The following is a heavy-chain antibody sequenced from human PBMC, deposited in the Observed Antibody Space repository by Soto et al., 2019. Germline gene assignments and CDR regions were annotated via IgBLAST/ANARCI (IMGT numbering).Heavy chain of an antibody. CDR2: ISGSSSYI. D-gene: IGHD2-2*01. Sequence: GGSLRLSCAASVFTFSSYSMNWVRQAPGKGLEWVSSISGSSSYIYYEDSVKGRFTISRDNAKNSLYLQMTSLSAEDTAVYYCAREGSVPASSPYPVYYYGMDVWGQGTTVTVSS. CDR3: AREGSVPASSPYPVYYYGMDV. V-gene: IGHV3-21*01. J-gene: IGHJ6*02. CDR1: VFTFSSYS.